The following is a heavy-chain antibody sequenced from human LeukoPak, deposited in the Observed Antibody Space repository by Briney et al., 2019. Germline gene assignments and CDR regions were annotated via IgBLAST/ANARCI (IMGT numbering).Heavy chain of an antibody. CDR2: ISGSGGST. CDR1: GFTFSSYA. CDR3: AKGPYCSSTSCYPTPFDY. V-gene: IGHV3-23*01. J-gene: IGHJ4*02. Sequence: GGSPRLSCAASGFTFSSYAMSWVRQAPGKGLEWVSAISGSGGSTYYADSVKGRFTISRDNSKNTLYLQMNSLRAEDTAVYYCAKGPYCSSTSCYPTPFDYWGQGTLVTVSS. D-gene: IGHD2-2*01.